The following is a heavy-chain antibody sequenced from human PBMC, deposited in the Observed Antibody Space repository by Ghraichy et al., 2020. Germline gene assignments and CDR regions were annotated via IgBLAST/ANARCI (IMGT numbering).Heavy chain of an antibody. CDR1: GFTFSSYW. Sequence: GGSLRLSCAASGFTFSSYWMTWVRQAPGKGLEWVANIKQDGSEKHYVDSVKGRFTISRDNAKKSLYLQMNSLRADDTAVYYCTGDPDSGYDYWGQGTLVTVSS. D-gene: IGHD1-1*01. CDR3: TGDPDSGYDY. J-gene: IGHJ4*02. CDR2: IKQDGSEK. V-gene: IGHV3-7*01.